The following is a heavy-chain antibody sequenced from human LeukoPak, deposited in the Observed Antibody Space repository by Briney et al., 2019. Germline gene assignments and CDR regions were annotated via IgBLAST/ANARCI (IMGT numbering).Heavy chain of an antibody. CDR3: ARDGRGRATYYFDY. Sequence: GASVKVSCKASGYTFTDYYMHWVQQAPGKGLEWMGRVDPEDGETIYAEKFQGRVTITADTSTDTAYMELSSLRSEDTAVYYCARDGRGRATYYFDYWGQGTLVTVSS. V-gene: IGHV1-69-2*01. J-gene: IGHJ4*02. CDR2: VDPEDGET. D-gene: IGHD2-15*01. CDR1: GYTFTDYY.